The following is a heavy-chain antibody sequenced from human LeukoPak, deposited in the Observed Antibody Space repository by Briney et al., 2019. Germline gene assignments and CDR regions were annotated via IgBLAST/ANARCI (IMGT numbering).Heavy chain of an antibody. CDR2: INHSGST. CDR1: GGSFSGYY. CDR3: ARGPPPYMVRE. J-gene: IGHJ4*02. D-gene: IGHD2-8*01. Sequence: PSETLSLTCAVYGGSFSGYYWSWIRQPPGKGLEWIGEINHSGSTNYNPSLKSRVTILVDTSKNQFSLKVNSVTTADTAVYYCARGPPPYMVREWGQGTLVTVSS. V-gene: IGHV4-34*01.